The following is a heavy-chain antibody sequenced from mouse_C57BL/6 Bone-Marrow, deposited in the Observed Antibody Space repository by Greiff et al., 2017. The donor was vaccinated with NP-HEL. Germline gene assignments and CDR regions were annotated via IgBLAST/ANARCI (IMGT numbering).Heavy chain of an antibody. CDR1: GFTFSDYY. CDR3: ARGGLLRSYAMDY. Sequence: DVHLVESEGGLVQPGSSMKLSCTASGFTFSDYYMAWVRQVPEKGLEWVANINYDGSSTYYLDSLKSRFIISRDNAKNILYLQMSSLKSEDTATYYCARGGLLRSYAMDYWGQGTSVTVSS. J-gene: IGHJ4*01. V-gene: IGHV5-16*01. CDR2: INYDGSST. D-gene: IGHD2-3*01.